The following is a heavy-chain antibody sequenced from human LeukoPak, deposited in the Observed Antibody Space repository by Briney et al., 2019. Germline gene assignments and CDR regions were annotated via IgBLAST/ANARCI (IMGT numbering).Heavy chain of an antibody. CDR3: ARRGASGSYVDY. J-gene: IGHJ4*02. CDR2: INPNSGGT. Sequence: ASVKVSCKASGYTFTGYYMHWVRQAPGQGLEWMGWINPNSGGTNYAQKFQGWVTMTRDTSISTAYMELSRLRSDDTAVYYCARRGASGSYVDYWGQGTLVTVSS. D-gene: IGHD1-26*01. V-gene: IGHV1-2*04. CDR1: GYTFTGYY.